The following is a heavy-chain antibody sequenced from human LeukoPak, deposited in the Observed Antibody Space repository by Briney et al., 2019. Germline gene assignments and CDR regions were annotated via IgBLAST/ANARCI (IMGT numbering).Heavy chain of an antibody. V-gene: IGHV3-33*06. D-gene: IGHD2-8*02. CDR1: GFTFSSYG. Sequence: GRSLRLSCAASGFTFSSYGMHWVRQAPGKGLEWVAVIWYDGSNKYYADSVKGRFTISRDNSKNTLSLQMNSLRAEDTAVYYCAKEYYVLLVYALGGSFDYWGRGTLVTVSS. CDR2: IWYDGSNK. J-gene: IGHJ4*02. CDR3: AKEYYVLLVYALGGSFDY.